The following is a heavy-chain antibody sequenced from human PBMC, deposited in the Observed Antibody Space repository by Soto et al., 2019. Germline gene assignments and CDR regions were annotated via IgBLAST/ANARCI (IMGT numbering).Heavy chain of an antibody. Sequence: QVQLQESGPGLVKPSQTLSLTCTVSGGSISSGDYYWSWIRQPPGKGLEWIGYIYYSGSTYYNPSLKSRVTISVDTSKHQFSLKLSSVTAADPAVYYCAAAMAPYGAWYYFDYWGQGTLVTVSS. J-gene: IGHJ4*02. V-gene: IGHV4-30-4*01. CDR1: GGSISSGDYY. CDR2: IYYSGST. CDR3: AAAMAPYGAWYYFDY. D-gene: IGHD5-18*01.